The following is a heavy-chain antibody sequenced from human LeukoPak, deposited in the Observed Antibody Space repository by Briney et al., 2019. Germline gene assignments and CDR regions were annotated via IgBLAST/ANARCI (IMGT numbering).Heavy chain of an antibody. CDR2: IWYDGSNK. D-gene: IGHD6-19*01. Sequence: GGSLRLSCAASGFTFNSYGIHWVRQAPDKGLEWVAVIWYDGSNKYYADSVKGRFTISRDNSKNTLYLQMNSLRAEDTAVYYCARVIYSGWEGELSDWGQGTLVTVSS. V-gene: IGHV3-33*01. J-gene: IGHJ4*02. CDR3: ARVIYSGWEGELSD. CDR1: GFTFNSYG.